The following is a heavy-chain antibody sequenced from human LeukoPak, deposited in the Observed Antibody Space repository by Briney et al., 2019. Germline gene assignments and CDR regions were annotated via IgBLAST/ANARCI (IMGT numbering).Heavy chain of an antibody. J-gene: IGHJ4*02. V-gene: IGHV3-21*01. CDR3: ARDGPSDNWNAGLDY. CDR1: GFTFSSYS. D-gene: IGHD1-20*01. CDR2: ISSSSSYI. Sequence: GGSLRLSCAASGFTFSSYSMNWVRQAPGKGLEWVSSISSSSSYIYYADSVKGRFTISRDNAKNSLYLQMNSLRAEDTAVYYCARDGPSDNWNAGLDYWGQGTLVTVSS.